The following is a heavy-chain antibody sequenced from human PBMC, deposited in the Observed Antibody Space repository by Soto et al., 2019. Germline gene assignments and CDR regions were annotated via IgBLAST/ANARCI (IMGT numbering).Heavy chain of an antibody. J-gene: IGHJ4*02. V-gene: IGHV3-7*01. CDR3: ARDGRPGEVPAAMDDY. CDR2: IKQDGSEK. Sequence: GGSLRLSCAASGFTFSSYWMSWVRQAPGKGLEWVANIKQDGSEKYYVDSVKGRFTISRDNAKNSLYLQMNSLRAEDTAVYYCARDGRPGEVPAAMDDYWGQGTLVTVSS. CDR1: GFTFSSYW. D-gene: IGHD2-2*01.